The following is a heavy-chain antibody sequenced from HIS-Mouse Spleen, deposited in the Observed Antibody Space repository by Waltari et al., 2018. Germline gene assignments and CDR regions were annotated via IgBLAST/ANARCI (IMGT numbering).Heavy chain of an antibody. V-gene: IGHV4-34*01. CDR2: SKHSGSN. CDR3: ARGPYYDSSGYYFDY. CDR1: GGSFSGYY. Sequence: QVQLQQWGAGLLKPSETLSLTCAVYGGSFSGYYWSWIRHPPGKGLEWIGESKHSGSNNYNPALKSRVTITVDTSKNQFSLKLRSVTAADTAVYYCARGPYYDSSGYYFDYWGQGTLVTVSS. D-gene: IGHD3-22*01. J-gene: IGHJ4*02.